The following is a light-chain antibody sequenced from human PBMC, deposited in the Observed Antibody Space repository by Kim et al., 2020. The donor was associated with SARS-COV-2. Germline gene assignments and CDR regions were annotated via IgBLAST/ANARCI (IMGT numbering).Light chain of an antibody. Sequence: SVRDRVTITCQGSQDISSTVNWYQHKPGKPPKLLIYDASNLETGVPSRFSGSGSETDFTFTISSLQPEDFATYYCQQYHNLPPLTFGGGTKVDIK. CDR1: QDISST. J-gene: IGKJ4*01. CDR3: QQYHNLPPLT. V-gene: IGKV1-33*01. CDR2: DAS.